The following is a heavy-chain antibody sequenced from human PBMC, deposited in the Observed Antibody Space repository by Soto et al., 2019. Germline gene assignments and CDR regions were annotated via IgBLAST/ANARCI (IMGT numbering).Heavy chain of an antibody. CDR2: INHSGST. V-gene: IGHV4-34*01. Sequence: QVQLQQWGAGLLKPSETLSLTCAVYGGSFSGYYWSWIRQPPGKGLEWIGEINHSGSTNYNPSLKSRVTISVDTSKNQFSLKLSSVTAADTAVYYCARGGQGYCTNGVCFTRRGTAMVAGLLDYWGQGTLVTVSS. CDR3: ARGGQGYCTNGVCFTRRGTAMVAGLLDY. D-gene: IGHD2-8*01. J-gene: IGHJ4*02. CDR1: GGSFSGYY.